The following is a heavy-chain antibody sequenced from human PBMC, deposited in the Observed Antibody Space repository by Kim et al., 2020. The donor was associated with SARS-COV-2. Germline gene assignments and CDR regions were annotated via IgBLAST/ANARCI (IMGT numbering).Heavy chain of an antibody. Sequence: SVKVSCKASGGTFSSYDISWVRQAPGQGLEWMGGIIPIFGTANYAQKFQGRVTITADESTSTAYMELSSLRSEDTAVYYCVGGGYCSGGSCPAFLYYYYGMDVWGQGTTVTVSS. V-gene: IGHV1-69*13. D-gene: IGHD2-15*01. J-gene: IGHJ6*02. CDR2: IIPIFGTA. CDR3: VGGGYCSGGSCPAFLYYYYGMDV. CDR1: GGTFSSYD.